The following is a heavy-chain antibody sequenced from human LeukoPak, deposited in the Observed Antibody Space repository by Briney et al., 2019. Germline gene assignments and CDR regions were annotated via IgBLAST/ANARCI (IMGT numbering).Heavy chain of an antibody. CDR3: ARDTGILTGTFDY. CDR2: ISGGSNYI. D-gene: IGHD3-9*01. Sequence: GGSLTLSCAASKFTFSDYNMNWVRQAPGKGLEGVSSISGGSNYIYYAHSVKGRFTISRDNAKNSLNLQMNSLRADDTAVYYCARDTGILTGTFDYWGQGTLVTGSS. CDR1: KFTFSDYN. J-gene: IGHJ4*02. V-gene: IGHV3-21*01.